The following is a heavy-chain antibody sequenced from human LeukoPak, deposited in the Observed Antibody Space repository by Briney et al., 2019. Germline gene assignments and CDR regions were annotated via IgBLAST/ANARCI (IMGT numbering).Heavy chain of an antibody. CDR1: GFTFSSYG. V-gene: IGHV3-30*18. CDR2: ISFDGRNK. J-gene: IGHJ4*02. Sequence: GGSLRLSCTASGFTFSSYGMHWVRQAPGKGPEWVAVISFDGRNKYYGDSVKGRFTISRDNSKNTLYLQMSSLRAEDTAVYYCANWGCIDSYLYYFQYWGQGTLVSVSS. D-gene: IGHD3-22*01. CDR3: ANWGCIDSYLYYFQY.